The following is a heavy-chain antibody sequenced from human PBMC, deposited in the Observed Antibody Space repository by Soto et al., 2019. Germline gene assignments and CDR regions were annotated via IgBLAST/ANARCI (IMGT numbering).Heavy chain of an antibody. CDR2: IHFSGET. Sequence: SETLSLTCTVSGASIGRGGYYWTWIRQHPGKALEWMGHIHFSGETNYNPSLMGRLTMSIDTSTNQFSLNLAAVTAADTAMYYCARGSYYYDSSGYYHYWGQGTLVTVSS. CDR3: ARGSYYYDSSGYYHY. V-gene: IGHV4-31*03. J-gene: IGHJ4*02. D-gene: IGHD3-22*01. CDR1: GASIGRGGYY.